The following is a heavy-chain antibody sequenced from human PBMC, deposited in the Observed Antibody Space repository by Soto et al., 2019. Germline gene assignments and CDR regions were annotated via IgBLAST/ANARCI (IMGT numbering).Heavy chain of an antibody. D-gene: IGHD4-17*01. V-gene: IGHV4-59*01. CDR3: ARGNDFGDYYFDY. Sequence: SETLSLTCTVSGGSISYYYWSWIRQPPGKGLEWIGYIYYSGSTNCNPSLKSRVTISVDTSKNQFSLKLSSVTAADTAVYYCARGNDFGDYYFDYWGQGTLVTVS. CDR1: GGSISYYY. J-gene: IGHJ4*02. CDR2: IYYSGST.